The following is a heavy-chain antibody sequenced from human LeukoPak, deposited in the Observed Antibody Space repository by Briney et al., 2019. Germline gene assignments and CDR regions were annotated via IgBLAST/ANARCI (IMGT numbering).Heavy chain of an antibody. J-gene: IGHJ3*02. CDR3: ARDSGSYYGLGGFDI. Sequence: SETLSLTCSGSGGSISNYYWSWIPQPPGKGLEWIAYIYYSGSTNYNPSLKSRVTISVDTSKKQFSLKVSSVTAADTAVYYCARDSGSYYGLGGFDIWGQGTMVTVSS. V-gene: IGHV4-59*01. CDR1: GGSISNYY. CDR2: IYYSGST. D-gene: IGHD1-26*01.